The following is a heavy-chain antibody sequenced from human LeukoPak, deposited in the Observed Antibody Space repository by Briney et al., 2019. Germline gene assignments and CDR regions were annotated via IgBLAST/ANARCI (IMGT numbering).Heavy chain of an antibody. D-gene: IGHD2-15*01. J-gene: IGHJ4*02. CDR1: GFALSAYV. V-gene: IGHV3-64*01. CDR3: ASIDAAPI. CDR2: TNDNGDRT. Sequence: PGGSLRLSCAASGFALSAYVMHWVRQAPGEGLEFVAATNDNGDRTFYPISVKGRFIISRDNSKNTLYLQMGSLRPEDAAVYFCASIDAAPIWGQGTLVTVSS.